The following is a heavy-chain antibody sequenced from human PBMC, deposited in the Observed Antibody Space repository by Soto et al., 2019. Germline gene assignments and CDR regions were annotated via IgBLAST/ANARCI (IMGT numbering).Heavy chain of an antibody. CDR3: ASLPTATTLDY. V-gene: IGHV3-23*01. CDR2: ISGSSDST. CDR1: GFSFSRYA. Sequence: GGSLRLSCAASGFSFSRYAMSWVRQAPGKGLEWVSGISGSSDSTYYADSVKGRFTISRDNSKNTLYLQMNSLRAEDTAVYYCASLPTATTLDYWGQGTLVTVSS. J-gene: IGHJ4*02. D-gene: IGHD2-2*01.